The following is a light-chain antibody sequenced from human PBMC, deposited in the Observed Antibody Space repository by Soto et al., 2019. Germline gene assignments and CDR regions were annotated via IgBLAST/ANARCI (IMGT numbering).Light chain of an antibody. J-gene: IGLJ1*01. CDR3: SSYTTSTTYV. Sequence: HSALTQPASVSGSPGQSITISCTGTSSDVGAYNHVSWFQQHPGKAPKLMIYDVNNRPSGASNRFSGSKSGNTASLTISGLQAEDDGDYYCSSYTTSTTYVFGSGTKLIVL. CDR1: SSDVGAYNH. V-gene: IGLV2-14*01. CDR2: DVN.